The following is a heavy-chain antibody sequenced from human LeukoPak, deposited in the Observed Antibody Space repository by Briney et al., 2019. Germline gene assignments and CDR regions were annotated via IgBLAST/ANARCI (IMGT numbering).Heavy chain of an antibody. J-gene: IGHJ3*02. D-gene: IGHD3-22*01. Sequence: PGGSLRLSCAASGFTFSSYSMNWVRQAPGKGLEWVSSISSSSSYIYYADSVKGRFTISRDNSENTLYLQMNSLRAEDTAVYYCAREDYYDSSGYRRGAFDIWGQGTMVTVSS. V-gene: IGHV3-21*01. CDR1: GFTFSSYS. CDR2: ISSSSSYI. CDR3: AREDYYDSSGYRRGAFDI.